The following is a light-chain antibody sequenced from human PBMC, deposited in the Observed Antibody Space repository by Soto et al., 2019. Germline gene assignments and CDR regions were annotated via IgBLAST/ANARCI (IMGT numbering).Light chain of an antibody. V-gene: IGLV2-14*01. CDR3: SSYTSSSTPYV. J-gene: IGLJ1*01. CDR1: SSDVGGYTY. CDR2: EVS. Sequence: QSALTQPASVSGSPGQSITISCTGTSSDVGGYTYVSWYQQHPGKAPELMIYEVSNRPSGVSNRFSGSKSGNTASLTISGLQAEDEADYYCSSYTSSSTPYVFGTGTKVTVL.